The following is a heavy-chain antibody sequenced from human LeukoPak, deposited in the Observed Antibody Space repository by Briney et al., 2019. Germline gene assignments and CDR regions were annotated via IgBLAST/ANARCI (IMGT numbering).Heavy chain of an antibody. Sequence: PGGSLRLSCAASGFTFSGSAMHWVRQASGKGLEWVGRIRSKGNSYATAYAASVKGRFTISRDDSKDTAYLQMNGLKTEDTAVYYCTPQGRSSGWYGYYWGQGTLVTVSS. CDR1: GFTFSGSA. CDR2: IRSKGNSYAT. V-gene: IGHV3-73*01. J-gene: IGHJ4*02. CDR3: TPQGRSSGWYGYY. D-gene: IGHD6-19*01.